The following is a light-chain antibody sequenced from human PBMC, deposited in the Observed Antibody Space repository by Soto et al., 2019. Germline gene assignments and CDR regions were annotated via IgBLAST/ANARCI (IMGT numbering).Light chain of an antibody. CDR3: QQYDTFST. Sequence: DIQMTQSPSTLSASVGDRVTITCRASQSISSWLAWYQQKPGKAPKLLIHGASSGESGVPSRFSGTGSGTELTITISSLQPDDFATYYCQQYDTFSTFGQGTKVEIK. CDR1: QSISSW. J-gene: IGKJ1*01. V-gene: IGKV1-5*01. CDR2: GAS.